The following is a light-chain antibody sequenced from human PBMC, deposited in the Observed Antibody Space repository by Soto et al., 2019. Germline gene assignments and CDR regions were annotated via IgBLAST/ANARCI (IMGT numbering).Light chain of an antibody. CDR3: QSYDSSLSPYV. CDR1: SSNIGAGYD. CDR2: ANS. Sequence: QSVLTQPPSVSGAPGQRVTISCTGSSSNIGAGYDVHWYQQLPGTAPKLLIYANSNRPSGVPDRFSGSKSGTSASLAITGLQAEDEADYYCQSYDSSLSPYVFCTGTKLTVL. V-gene: IGLV1-40*01. J-gene: IGLJ1*01.